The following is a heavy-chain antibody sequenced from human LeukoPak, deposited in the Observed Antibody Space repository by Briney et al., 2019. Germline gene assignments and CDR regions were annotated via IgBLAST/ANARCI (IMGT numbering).Heavy chain of an antibody. CDR3: ASSFYDILTGYPGALDY. CDR2: IIPILGIA. J-gene: IGHJ4*02. CDR1: GGTFSSYA. V-gene: IGHV1-69*04. Sequence: ASVKVSCKASGGTFSSYAISWVRQAPGQGLEWMGRIIPILGIANYAQKFQGRVTITADKSTSTAYMELSSLRSDDTAVYYCASSFYDILTGYPGALDYWGQGTLVTVSS. D-gene: IGHD3-9*01.